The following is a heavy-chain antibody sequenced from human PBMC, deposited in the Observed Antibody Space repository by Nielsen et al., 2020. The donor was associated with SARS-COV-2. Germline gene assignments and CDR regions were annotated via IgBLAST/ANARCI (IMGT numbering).Heavy chain of an antibody. J-gene: IGHJ6*03. CDR1: GGSISSYY. CDR2: IYYSGST. V-gene: IGHV4-59*01. D-gene: IGHD2-2*02. CDR3: ARAVYCSSTSCYRYYYYYMDV. Sequence: GSLRLSCTVSGGSISSYYWSWIRQPPGKGLEWIGYIYYSGSTNYNPSLKGRVTISVDTSKNQFSLKLSSVTAADTAVYYCARAVYCSSTSCYRYYYYYMDVWGKGTTVTVSS.